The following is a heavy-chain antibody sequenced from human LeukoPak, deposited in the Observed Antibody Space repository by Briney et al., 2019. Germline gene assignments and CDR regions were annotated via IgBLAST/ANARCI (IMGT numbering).Heavy chain of an antibody. CDR2: IYYSGST. D-gene: IGHD3-10*01. Sequence: SETLSLTCTVSGGSISSSSHYWGWIRQPPGKGLEWIGSIYYSGSTYYNPSLKSRVTIFVDTSKNQFSLKLSSVTAADTAVYYCARTIPYYYGSGRPVDYWGQGTLVTVSS. CDR1: GGSISSSSHY. CDR3: ARTIPYYYGSGRPVDY. J-gene: IGHJ4*02. V-gene: IGHV4-39*01.